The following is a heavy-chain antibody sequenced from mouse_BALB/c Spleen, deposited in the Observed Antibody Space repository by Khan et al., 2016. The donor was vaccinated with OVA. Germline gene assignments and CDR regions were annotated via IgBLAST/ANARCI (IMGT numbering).Heavy chain of an antibody. CDR3: ARVYGGDFDY. D-gene: IGHD1-1*01. CDR1: GYSITSDYA. CDR2: ISYSGNT. J-gene: IGHJ2*01. V-gene: IGHV3-2*02. Sequence: VQLKESGPGLVKPSQSLSLTCTVTGYSITSDYAWNWLRQFPGNKLEWMGYISYSGNTNYNPSLKSRISITRDTSKKQFILELNSVTTEDTATYYCARVYGGDFDYWGQGTTLTVSS.